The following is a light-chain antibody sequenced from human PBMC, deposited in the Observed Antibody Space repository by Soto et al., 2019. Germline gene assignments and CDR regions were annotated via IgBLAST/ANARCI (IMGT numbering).Light chain of an antibody. CDR1: QGISSW. V-gene: IGKV1-12*01. CDR2: AAS. CDR3: QQANSFPIT. J-gene: IGKJ5*01. Sequence: DIQMTQSPSSVSASVGERVTITCRASQGISSWLAWYQKKPGKAPNLLIYAASSLQSGVPSRFSGSESGTAFSLTISSLQPEDCAIYFCQQANSFPITFGQGTRLEIK.